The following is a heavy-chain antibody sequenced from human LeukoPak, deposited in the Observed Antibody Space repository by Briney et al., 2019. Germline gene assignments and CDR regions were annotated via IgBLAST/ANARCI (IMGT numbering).Heavy chain of an antibody. Sequence: SETLSLTCTVSGGSISSYYWSWIRQPAGKGLEWIGRIYTSGSTNYNPSLKSRVTMSADTSKNQFSLKLSSVTAADTAVYYCARSRYCSGGSCYSGRRSYYFDYWGQGTLVTVSS. D-gene: IGHD2-15*01. CDR1: GGSISSYY. CDR2: IYTSGST. CDR3: ARSRYCSGGSCYSGRRSYYFDY. J-gene: IGHJ4*02. V-gene: IGHV4-4*07.